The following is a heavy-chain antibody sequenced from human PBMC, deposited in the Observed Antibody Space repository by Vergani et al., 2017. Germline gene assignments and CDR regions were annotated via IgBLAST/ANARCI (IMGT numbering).Heavy chain of an antibody. CDR2: VYHTGST. CDR1: GYSISRGYY. D-gene: IGHD3-22*01. J-gene: IGHJ5*02. V-gene: IGHV4-38-2*01. Sequence: QVQLQESGPGLVKPSETLSLNCAVTGYSISRGYYWGWIRQPPGKGLEWIGMVYHTGSTYYNPSLKSRVTISVDTSKNQFSLRLSSVTAADTAVYYCARQRGYYDSSVYYFNWFDPWGQGTLVTVSS. CDR3: ARQRGYYDSSVYYFNWFDP.